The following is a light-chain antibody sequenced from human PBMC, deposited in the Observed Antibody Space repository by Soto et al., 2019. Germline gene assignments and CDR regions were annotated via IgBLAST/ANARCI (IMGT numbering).Light chain of an antibody. V-gene: IGKV4-1*01. Sequence: DIVMTHSPYSLAFSLGERATIHFKSIQRVFSSFNSKNFLGWSQQKPGQPPKMIFSWASTRESGVPDRFRASGSGTEFTLTISSLQAEDVAVYYCQQYNNWPRTFGQGTKVDIK. CDR3: QQYNNWPRT. CDR1: QRVFSSFNSKNF. CDR2: WAS. J-gene: IGKJ1*01.